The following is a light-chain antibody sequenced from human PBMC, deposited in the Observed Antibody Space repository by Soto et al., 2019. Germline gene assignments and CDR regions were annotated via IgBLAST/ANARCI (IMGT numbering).Light chain of an antibody. J-gene: IGKJ1*01. V-gene: IGKV3-20*01. Sequence: EIVLTQSPGSLSLSPGERATLSCRASQSVDSSFFAWYQKKPGQAPRLLIYGASKRATGIPDRFSGSGSGTDCTLTISRLEPEDCAVYYCQQYVSSVTFGQGTKVEIK. CDR1: QSVDSSF. CDR3: QQYVSSVT. CDR2: GAS.